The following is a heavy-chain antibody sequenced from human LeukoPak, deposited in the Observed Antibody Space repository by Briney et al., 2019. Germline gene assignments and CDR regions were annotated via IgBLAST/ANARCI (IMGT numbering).Heavy chain of an antibody. V-gene: IGHV1-69*13. CDR2: IIPIFGTA. D-gene: IGHD3-22*01. CDR1: GGTFISYA. Sequence: SVKVSCKASGGTFISYAISWVRQAPGQGLEWMGGIIPIFGTANYAQKFQGRVTITADESTSTAYMELSSLRSEDTAVYYCARAPYYYDSSGYYRWFDPWGQGTLVTVSS. J-gene: IGHJ5*02. CDR3: ARAPYYYDSSGYYRWFDP.